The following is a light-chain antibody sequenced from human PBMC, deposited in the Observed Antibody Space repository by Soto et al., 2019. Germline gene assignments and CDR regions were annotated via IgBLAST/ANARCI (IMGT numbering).Light chain of an antibody. CDR2: GAS. J-gene: IGKJ1*01. CDR3: QQYNNWWT. Sequence: EIVMTQSPATLSVSPGERVTLSCRASQSVSSSLAGYQQKPGQAPRLLIYGASTRAIGIPGRFSGSGSETEFTLTISSLQSEDFAVYYCQQYNNWWTFGQGTKVETK. V-gene: IGKV3-15*01. CDR1: QSVSSS.